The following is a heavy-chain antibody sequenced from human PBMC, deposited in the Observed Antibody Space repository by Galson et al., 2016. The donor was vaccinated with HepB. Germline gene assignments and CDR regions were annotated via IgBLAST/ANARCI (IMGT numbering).Heavy chain of an antibody. J-gene: IGHJ4*02. V-gene: IGHV3-30-3*01. D-gene: IGHD3-10*01. Sequence: SLRLSCAASGFIFSNYAMHWVRQAPGKGLEWVEVVSYDGNTKWYAGSVMGRFTISRDNSKNTLFLQMSSLRAEDTAVYYCARSQWFGELFYFDSWGQGTLVTVSS. CDR2: VSYDGNTK. CDR3: ARSQWFGELFYFDS. CDR1: GFIFSNYA.